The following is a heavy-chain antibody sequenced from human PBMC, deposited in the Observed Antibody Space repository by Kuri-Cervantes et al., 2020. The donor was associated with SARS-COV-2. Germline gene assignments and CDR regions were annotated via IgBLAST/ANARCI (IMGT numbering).Heavy chain of an antibody. Sequence: GGSLRLSCAASGFTVSSNCMSWVRQAPGKGLEWVSGIDSGGSTYYADAVMGRFTISRDNSKNTVYHQLNSLRAEDTSVHYCARDGIRWFRFQHWGQGTLVTVSS. CDR1: GFTVSSNC. CDR3: ARDGIRWFRFQH. CDR2: IDSGGST. J-gene: IGHJ1*01. D-gene: IGHD4-23*01. V-gene: IGHV3-53*01.